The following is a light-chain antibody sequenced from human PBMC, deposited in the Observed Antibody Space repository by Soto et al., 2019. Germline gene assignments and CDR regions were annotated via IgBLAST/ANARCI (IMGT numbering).Light chain of an antibody. CDR1: QSISGW. Sequence: DIQMTQSPSTLSASVGDRVTITCRASQSISGWLAWYQQKPGKAPKLLIYNASSLKSGVPSRFSGSGSGTDFTLTISCLQSEDFATYYCRQYYSFPRTFGQGTKVDIK. CDR2: NAS. CDR3: RQYYSFPRT. J-gene: IGKJ1*01. V-gene: IGKV1-5*01.